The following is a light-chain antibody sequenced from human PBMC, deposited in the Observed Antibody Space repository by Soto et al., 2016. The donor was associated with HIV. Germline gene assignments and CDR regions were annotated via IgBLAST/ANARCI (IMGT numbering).Light chain of an antibody. Sequence: DIQMTQFPSTLSASIGDRVTITRRASQSVSVWLAWYQQKPGKAPNLLIFKTSTLEIGVPSRFSGSGSGTDFTLTLSSVQPDDVGTYYCQQYNSVPWTFGQGTKLEMK. CDR2: KTS. CDR3: QQYNSVPWT. V-gene: IGKV1-5*03. J-gene: IGKJ1*01. CDR1: QSVSVW.